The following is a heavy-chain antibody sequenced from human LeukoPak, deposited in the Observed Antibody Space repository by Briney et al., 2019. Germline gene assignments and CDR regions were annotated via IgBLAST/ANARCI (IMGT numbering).Heavy chain of an antibody. D-gene: IGHD3-10*01. V-gene: IGHV4-59*01. Sequence: SEILSLTCTVSGGSISSYYWSWIRQPPGKGLEWIGYIYYSGSTNYNPSLKSRVTISLDTSKNQFSLKLSSVAAADTAVYYCARVWFGRYNWFDPWGQGTLVTVSS. CDR2: IYYSGST. CDR3: ARVWFGRYNWFDP. CDR1: GGSISSYY. J-gene: IGHJ5*02.